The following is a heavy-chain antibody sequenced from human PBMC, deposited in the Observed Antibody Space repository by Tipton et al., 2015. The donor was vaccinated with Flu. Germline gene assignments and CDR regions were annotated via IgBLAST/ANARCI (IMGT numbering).Heavy chain of an antibody. CDR2: INPSGGST. CDR1: GYTFTSYY. Sequence: QMQLVQSGAEVKKPGASVKVSCKASGYTFTSYYMHWVRRAPGQGLEWMGIINPSGGSTSYAQKFQGRVTMTRDTSTSTVYMELSSLRSEDPAVYYCARGLYYYDSSGFLFDYWGQGTLVTVSS. D-gene: IGHD3-22*01. V-gene: IGHV1-46*01. J-gene: IGHJ4*02. CDR3: ARGLYYYDSSGFLFDY.